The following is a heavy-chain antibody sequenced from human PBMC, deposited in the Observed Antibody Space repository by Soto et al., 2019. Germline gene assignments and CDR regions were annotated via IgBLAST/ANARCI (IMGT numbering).Heavy chain of an antibody. CDR2: INHSGST. CDR3: ARPPRTRSSSSWYSDWFDP. D-gene: IGHD6-13*01. J-gene: IGHJ5*02. V-gene: IGHV4-34*01. Sequence: PSETLSLTCAVYGGSFSGYYWSWIRQPPGKGLEWIGEINHSGSTNYNPSLKSRVTISVDTSKNQFSLKLSSVTAADTAVYYCARPPRTRSSSSWYSDWFDPWGQGTLVTVSS. CDR1: GGSFSGYY.